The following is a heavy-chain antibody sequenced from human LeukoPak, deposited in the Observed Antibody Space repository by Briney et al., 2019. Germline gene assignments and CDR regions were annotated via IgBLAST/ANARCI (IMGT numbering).Heavy chain of an antibody. CDR1: GYTFADYY. J-gene: IGHJ4*02. Sequence: GASVKVSCKASGYTFADYYIHWVRQAAGQGREWMGVVSPNSRVTNYAQNFQDRISMTRDTAISTAYMEPTRLRSDDTAVYYCASDRGDSSGYSFDYWGQGTLVTVSS. CDR3: ASDRGDSSGYSFDY. V-gene: IGHV1-2*02. CDR2: VSPNSRVT. D-gene: IGHD3-22*01.